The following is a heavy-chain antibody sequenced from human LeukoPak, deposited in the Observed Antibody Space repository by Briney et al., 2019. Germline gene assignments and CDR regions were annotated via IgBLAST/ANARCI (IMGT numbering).Heavy chain of an antibody. CDR2: IWYGGSNK. V-gene: IGHV3-30*18. CDR3: AKDGAGTVNYFDY. CDR1: GFTFSSYG. Sequence: PGRSLRLSCAASGFTFSSYGMHWVRQAPGKGLEWVAVIWYGGSNKYYADSVKGRFTISRDNSKNTLYLQMNSLRAEDTAVYYCAKDGAGTVNYFDYWGQGTLVTVSS. J-gene: IGHJ4*02. D-gene: IGHD6-13*01.